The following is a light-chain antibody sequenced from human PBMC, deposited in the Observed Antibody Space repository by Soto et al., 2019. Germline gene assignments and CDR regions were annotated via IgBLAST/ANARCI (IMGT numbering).Light chain of an antibody. CDR3: QQSSSAPLT. CDR2: AAS. V-gene: IGKV1-39*01. J-gene: IGKJ3*01. CDR1: QSVNTY. Sequence: DIQMTQSPSSLSASEGDRVTITCRASQSVNTYLNWYQHKPGKAPKLLIYAASSLQSGVPSRFSGSGSGTEFTLTISSLQPEDSAVYYCQQSSSAPLTFXPGTKVDIK.